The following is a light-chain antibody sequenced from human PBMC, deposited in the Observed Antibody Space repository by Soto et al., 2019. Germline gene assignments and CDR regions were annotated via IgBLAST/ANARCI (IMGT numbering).Light chain of an antibody. CDR3: CSYAGSSFYV. CDR2: EVS. V-gene: IGLV2-23*02. CDR1: SSDVGSYNL. J-gene: IGLJ1*01. Sequence: QSVLTQPASVSGSPGQSITISCTGTSSDVGSYNLVSWYQRHPGKAPKLMIYEVSKRPSGVSNRFSGSKSGNTASLTISGLQAEDEADYYCCSYAGSSFYVFGTGTKVTVL.